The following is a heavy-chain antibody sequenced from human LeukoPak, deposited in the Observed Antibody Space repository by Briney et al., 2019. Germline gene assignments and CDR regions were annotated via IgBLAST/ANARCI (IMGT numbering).Heavy chain of an antibody. V-gene: IGHV3-23*01. CDR1: GFTFSSYA. CDR3: AQEGSSGAYDH. D-gene: IGHD7-27*01. Sequence: QPGGSLRLSCAASGFTFSSYAMSWVRQAPGKGLEWVSGISGSGASRYDADSVKGRVTISRDNSKNTLYLQMNSLRAEDTAVYYCAQEGSSGAYDHWGQGTLVTVSS. J-gene: IGHJ5*02. CDR2: ISGSGASR.